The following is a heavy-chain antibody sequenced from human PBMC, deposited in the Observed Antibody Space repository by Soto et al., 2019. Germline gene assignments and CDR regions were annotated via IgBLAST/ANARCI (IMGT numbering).Heavy chain of an antibody. CDR1: GFTFSSYA. J-gene: IGHJ4*02. CDR2: ISGSGGST. Sequence: EVQLLESGGGLVQPGGSLRLSCAASGFTFSSYAMSWVRQAPGKGLEWVSAISGSGGSTYYADSVKGRFTISRDNSKNTLYLQMNSLRAEDTAVYYCATRPSGYSSGYYWGQGTLVTVSS. CDR3: ATRPSGYSSGYY. V-gene: IGHV3-23*01. D-gene: IGHD6-19*01.